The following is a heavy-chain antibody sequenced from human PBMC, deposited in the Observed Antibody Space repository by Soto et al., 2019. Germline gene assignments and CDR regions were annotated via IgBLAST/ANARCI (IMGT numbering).Heavy chain of an antibody. J-gene: IGHJ4*02. CDR2: ISGSSGST. CDR1: GFTFSSYA. Sequence: GGSLRLSCAASGFTFSSYAMSWVRQAPGKGLEWVSAISGSSGSTYYADPVKGRFTISRDNSKNTLYLQMNSLRAEDTAVYYCAKSKSSGWAIDYWGQGTLVTVSS. V-gene: IGHV3-23*01. CDR3: AKSKSSGWAIDY. D-gene: IGHD6-19*01.